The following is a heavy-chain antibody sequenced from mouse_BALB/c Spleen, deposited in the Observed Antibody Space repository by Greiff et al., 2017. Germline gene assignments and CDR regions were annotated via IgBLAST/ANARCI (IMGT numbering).Heavy chain of an antibody. Sequence: QVQLKQPGAELVKPGASVKLSCKASGYTFTSYWMHWVKQRPGQGLEWIGEINPSNGRTNYNEKFKSKATLTVDKSSSTAYMQLSSLTSEDSAVYYCARRGKRHHFDYWGQGTTLTVSS. J-gene: IGHJ2*01. CDR1: GYTFTSYW. CDR2: INPSNGRT. CDR3: ARRGKRHHFDY. V-gene: IGHV1S81*02. D-gene: IGHD2-12*01.